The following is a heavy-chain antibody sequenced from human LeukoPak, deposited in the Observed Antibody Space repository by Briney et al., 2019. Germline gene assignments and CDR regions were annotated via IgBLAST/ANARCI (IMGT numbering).Heavy chain of an antibody. J-gene: IGHJ5*02. D-gene: IGHD1-7*01. CDR3: ESTTGP. CDR1: GFSFSNYW. Sequence: GGSLRLSCAASGFSFSNYWMRWDRQAPGKGLEWVATIKGDGNKKDYVDSVRGRFTVSIDNAKNSLYLQMSSLRVEDTAIYYCESTTGPWGQGTLVTVSS. V-gene: IGHV3-7*01. CDR2: IKGDGNKK.